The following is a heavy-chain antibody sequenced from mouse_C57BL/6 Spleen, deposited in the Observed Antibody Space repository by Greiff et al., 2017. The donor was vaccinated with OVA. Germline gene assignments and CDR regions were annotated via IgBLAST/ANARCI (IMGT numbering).Heavy chain of an antibody. D-gene: IGHD1-1*01. CDR2: ISSGGSTI. V-gene: IGHV5-17*01. CDR3: AMWITKDWYFDV. J-gene: IGHJ1*03. Sequence: EVKLVESGGGLVKPGGSLKLSCAASGFTFSDSGMHWVRQAPEKGLEWVAYISSGGSTIYYAGTVKGRFTLSRDNAKNTLFLQLTSLRSEDTAMYYCAMWITKDWYFDVWGTGTTVTVSS. CDR1: GFTFSDSG.